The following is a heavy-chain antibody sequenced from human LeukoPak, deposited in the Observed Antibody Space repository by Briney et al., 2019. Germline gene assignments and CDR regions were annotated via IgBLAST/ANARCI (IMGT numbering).Heavy chain of an antibody. V-gene: IGHV1-69*13. CDR3: ATWIQLWDRDY. D-gene: IGHD5-18*01. J-gene: IGHJ4*02. Sequence: GASVKVSCKASGGTFSSYAISWVRQAPGQGLEWMGGIIPIFGTANYAQKFQGRVTITADESTSTAYMELSSLRSEDTAVYYCATWIQLWDRDYWGQGTLVTVSS. CDR2: IIPIFGTA. CDR1: GGTFSSYA.